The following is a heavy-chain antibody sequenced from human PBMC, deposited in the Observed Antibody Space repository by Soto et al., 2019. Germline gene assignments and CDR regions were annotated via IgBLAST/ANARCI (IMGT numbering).Heavy chain of an antibody. Sequence: GGALRLSCVVSGFIPSSYAMSWVRQAPGKGLEWVSGISGSGGATSYADSVKGRFTISRDNSKNTLYLQMNSLSAEDTAIYYCAKDAIMVSSSFNYFDFWGQGALVTVSS. CDR1: GFIPSSYA. D-gene: IGHD6-13*01. J-gene: IGHJ4*02. CDR2: ISGSGGAT. CDR3: AKDAIMVSSSFNYFDF. V-gene: IGHV3-23*01.